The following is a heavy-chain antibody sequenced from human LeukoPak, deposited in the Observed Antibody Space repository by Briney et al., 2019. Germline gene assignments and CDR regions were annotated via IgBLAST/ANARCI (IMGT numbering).Heavy chain of an antibody. V-gene: IGHV3-74*01. CDR1: GFTFSSYW. Sequence: GGSLRLSCAASGFTFSSYWMPWVRQAPAKGLVWVSRINGDGSSTSYADSVKGRFSISRDNTRNTVYMQMNSLRAEDTAVYYCTRGGGTSDYWGQGTLVTVSS. CDR2: INGDGSST. J-gene: IGHJ4*02. D-gene: IGHD1-14*01. CDR3: TRGGGTSDY.